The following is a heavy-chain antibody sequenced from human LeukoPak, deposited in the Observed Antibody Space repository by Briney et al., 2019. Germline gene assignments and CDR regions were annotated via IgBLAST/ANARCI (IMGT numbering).Heavy chain of an antibody. CDR3: AKDLIEINYGGNSHSSY. V-gene: IGHV3-43*02. J-gene: IGHJ4*02. Sequence: PGGSLRLSCAASGFTFDDYAMHWVRQAPGKGLEWVSLISGDGDSTYYADSVKGRFTISRDNSKNSLYLQMNSLRTEDTALYYCAKDLIEINYGGNSHSSYRGQGTRVTVSS. D-gene: IGHD4-23*01. CDR2: ISGDGDST. CDR1: GFTFDDYA.